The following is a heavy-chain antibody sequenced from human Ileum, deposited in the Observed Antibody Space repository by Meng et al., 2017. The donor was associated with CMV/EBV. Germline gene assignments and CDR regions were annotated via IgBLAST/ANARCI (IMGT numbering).Heavy chain of an antibody. Sequence: TVSSGSISIVHHSCSWSRQCTGKVLDYIGNIYYNLNTHYNPSLKSRVTISVDSSKNQCSLTFISVAAEDTAVYYFARTGIYYYESSPWGQGTLVTVSS. CDR1: SGSISIVHHS. CDR3: ARTGIYYYESSP. CDR2: IYYNLNT. D-gene: IGHD3-22*01. J-gene: IGHJ5*02. V-gene: IGHV4-31*03.